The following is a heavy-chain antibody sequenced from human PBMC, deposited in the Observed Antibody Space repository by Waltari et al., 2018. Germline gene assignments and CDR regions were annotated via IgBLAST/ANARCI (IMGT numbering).Heavy chain of an antibody. CDR1: GFTFDDYA. J-gene: IGHJ4*02. V-gene: IGHV3-43D*03. D-gene: IGHD5-18*01. CDR3: AKDTRGYSYGFSGYSGYFDY. CDR2: ISWDGGST. Sequence: RLSCAASGFTFDDYAMHWVRQAPGKGLEWVSLISWDGGSTYYADSVKGRFTISRDNSKNSLYLQMNSLRAEDTALYYCAKDTRGYSYGFSGYSGYFDYWGQGTLVTVSS.